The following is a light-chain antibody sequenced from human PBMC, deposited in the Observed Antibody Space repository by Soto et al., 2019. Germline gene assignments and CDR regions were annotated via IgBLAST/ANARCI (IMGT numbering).Light chain of an antibody. J-gene: IGKJ4*01. CDR2: GAA. CDR1: QNIRNY. Sequence: EIHIAHSPSSLSSSVVYRFSITCLASQNIRNYLNWYQQKPGKAPRVLIYGAASLQSGVPSRFSGSGSGTNFSLTINSLQPEDYATYYCQQSYNSQALTFGGGTKVDI. V-gene: IGKV1-39*01. CDR3: QQSYNSQALT.